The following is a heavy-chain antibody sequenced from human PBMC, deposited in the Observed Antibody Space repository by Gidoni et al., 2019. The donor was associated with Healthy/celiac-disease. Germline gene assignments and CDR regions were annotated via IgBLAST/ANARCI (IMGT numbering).Heavy chain of an antibody. CDR2: IIPIFGTA. Sequence: QVQLVQSGAEVKKPGFSVKISCKASGGTFSSYAISGVRQAPGQGLGWLGGIIPIFGTANYAQKFQGRVTITADESTSTAYMELSSLRSEDTAVYYCATNYGGNSEAFDIWGQGTMVTVSS. V-gene: IGHV1-69*01. D-gene: IGHD4-17*01. CDR1: GGTFSSYA. CDR3: ATNYGGNSEAFDI. J-gene: IGHJ3*02.